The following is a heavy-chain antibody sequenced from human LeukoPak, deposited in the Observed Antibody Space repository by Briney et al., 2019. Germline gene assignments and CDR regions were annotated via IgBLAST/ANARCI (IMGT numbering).Heavy chain of an antibody. CDR2: ISYDGSNK. J-gene: IGHJ4*02. Sequence: AGGSLRLSCAASGFTFSSYGMHWVRQAPGKGLEWVAVISYDGSNKYYADSVKGRFTISRDNSKNTLYLQMNSLRAEDTAVYYCAKLFTYYYDSSDPRAFDCWGQGTLVTVSS. D-gene: IGHD3-22*01. CDR1: GFTFSSYG. CDR3: AKLFTYYYDSSDPRAFDC. V-gene: IGHV3-30*18.